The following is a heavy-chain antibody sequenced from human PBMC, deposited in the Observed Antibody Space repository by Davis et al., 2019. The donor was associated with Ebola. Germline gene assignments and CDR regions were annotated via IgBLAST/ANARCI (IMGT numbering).Heavy chain of an antibody. Sequence: GESLKISCAASGFTFSSYAMHWVRQAPGKGLEWVAVISYDGSNKYYADSVKGRFTISRDNSKNTLYLQMNSLRAEDTAVYYCARGPRWEPVDYWGQGTLVTVSS. J-gene: IGHJ4*02. CDR3: ARGPRWEPVDY. V-gene: IGHV3-30*04. CDR1: GFTFSSYA. CDR2: ISYDGSNK. D-gene: IGHD1-26*01.